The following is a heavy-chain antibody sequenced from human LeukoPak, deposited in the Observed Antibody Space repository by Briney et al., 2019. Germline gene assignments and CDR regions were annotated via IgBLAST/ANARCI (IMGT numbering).Heavy chain of an antibody. CDR1: GFTFSDNY. Sequence: GGSLRLSCAASGFTFSDNYMNWIRQAPGKGLEWVSYISSDTTYTYYADSVKGRFTISRDNAKKLLYLQMNSLRAEDTAIYYCARDQSITTFGAFDIWGQGTMVTVSS. CDR3: ARDQSITTFGAFDI. CDR2: ISSDTTYT. V-gene: IGHV3-11*06. J-gene: IGHJ3*02. D-gene: IGHD3-10*02.